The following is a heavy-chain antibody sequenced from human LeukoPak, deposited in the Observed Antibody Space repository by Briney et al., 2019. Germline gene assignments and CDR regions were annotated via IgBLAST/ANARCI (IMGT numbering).Heavy chain of an antibody. Sequence: ASVKISCKVSGYTFTDYYMHWVQQAPGKGLEWMGLVDPEDGETIYAEKFQGRVTITADTSTDTVYMELSSLRSEDTAVYYCATDFHSGSYGNWYFDLWGRGTLVTVSS. V-gene: IGHV1-69-2*01. CDR2: VDPEDGET. CDR3: ATDFHSGSYGNWYFDL. D-gene: IGHD1-26*01. J-gene: IGHJ2*01. CDR1: GYTFTDYY.